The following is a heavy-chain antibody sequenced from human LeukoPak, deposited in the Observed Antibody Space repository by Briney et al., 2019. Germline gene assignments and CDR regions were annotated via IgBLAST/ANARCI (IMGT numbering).Heavy chain of an antibody. CDR3: ARRVMATSAFDY. CDR1: GFTFGSYC. Sequence: GRCLRLSCAAYGFTFGSYCMSWVRQAAGKWRGWVSAISGSGGSTYYADSVKGQFTISRVNSKNTLYLQVNSVRAEDTAVYYCARRVMATSAFDYWGQGTLVTVSS. V-gene: IGHV3-23*01. CDR2: ISGSGGST. J-gene: IGHJ4*02. D-gene: IGHD5-24*01.